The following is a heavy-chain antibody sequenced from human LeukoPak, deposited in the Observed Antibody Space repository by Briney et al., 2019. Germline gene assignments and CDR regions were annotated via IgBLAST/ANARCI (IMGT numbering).Heavy chain of an antibody. J-gene: IGHJ6*03. CDR3: AKDRCSNGIGCFYYYMDV. D-gene: IGHD2-8*01. V-gene: IGHV3-30*02. Sequence: GGSLRLSCAASGFSFSRYGMHWVRQAPGKGLEWVAYIQYDGSNEQYANSVKGRFSISRDSSKNTLYLQMNSLRAEDTAVYYCAKDRCSNGIGCFYYYMDVWGKGTTVTVSS. CDR1: GFSFSRYG. CDR2: IQYDGSNE.